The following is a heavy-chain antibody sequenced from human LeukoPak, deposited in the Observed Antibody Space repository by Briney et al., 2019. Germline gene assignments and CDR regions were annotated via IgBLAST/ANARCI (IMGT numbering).Heavy chain of an antibody. V-gene: IGHV3-21*01. J-gene: IGHJ4*02. Sequence: GGSLRLSCAASGFTFSSYSMNWVRQAPGKGLEWVSSISSSSSYIYYADSVKGRFTISRDNAKNSLYLQMNSLRAEDTAVYYCARVAGDFIVGATTDHWGQGTLVTVSS. CDR3: ARVAGDFIVGATTDH. CDR2: ISSSSSYI. CDR1: GFTFSSYS. D-gene: IGHD1-26*01.